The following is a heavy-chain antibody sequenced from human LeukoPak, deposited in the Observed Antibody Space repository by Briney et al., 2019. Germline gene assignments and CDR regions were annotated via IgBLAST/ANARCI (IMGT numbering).Heavy chain of an antibody. CDR2: IYPSDSDT. Sequence: GESLKISCKGSGYSFTSYWIGWVRQMPGKGLEWMGIIYPSDSDTKYSPSFQGQVTFSADKSISTAYLQWRSLKASDTAMHYCARQRRGSTGGFHWGQGTLVTVSS. V-gene: IGHV5-51*01. CDR1: GYSFTSYW. D-gene: IGHD1-26*01. CDR3: ARQRRGSTGGFH. J-gene: IGHJ4*02.